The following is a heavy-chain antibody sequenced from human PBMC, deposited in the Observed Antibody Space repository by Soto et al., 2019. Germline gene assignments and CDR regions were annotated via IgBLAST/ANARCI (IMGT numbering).Heavy chain of an antibody. J-gene: IGHJ5*02. D-gene: IGHD3-22*01. CDR2: ISAYNGNT. V-gene: IGHV1-18*01. Sequence: QVQLVQSGAEVKKSGASVKVSCKASGYTFTSYGISWVRQAPGQGLEWMGWISAYNGNTNYAQKLQGRVTMTTDTSTSTAYMELRSLRSDDTAVYYCARDPYYYDSSGPGWFDPWGQGTLVTVSS. CDR1: GYTFTSYG. CDR3: ARDPYYYDSSGPGWFDP.